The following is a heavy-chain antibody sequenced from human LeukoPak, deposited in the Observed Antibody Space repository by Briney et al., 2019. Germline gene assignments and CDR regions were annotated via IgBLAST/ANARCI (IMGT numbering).Heavy chain of an antibody. CDR3: ARGIRLKEPRWFDP. V-gene: IGHV4-59*01. J-gene: IGHJ5*02. D-gene: IGHD1-14*01. Sequence: SETLSLTCTVSGGSISRYYWSWIRQPPGKGLEWIGYIYYSGSTNYNPSLKSRVTISVDTSKNQFSLKLSSVTAADTAVYYCARGIRLKEPRWFDPWGQGTLVTVSS. CDR1: GGSISRYY. CDR2: IYYSGST.